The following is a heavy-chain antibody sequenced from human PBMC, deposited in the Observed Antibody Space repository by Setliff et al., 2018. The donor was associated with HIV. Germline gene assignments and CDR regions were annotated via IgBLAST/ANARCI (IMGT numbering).Heavy chain of an antibody. CDR2: IIPIFGTT. J-gene: IGHJ5*02. CDR3: ALPYCGGGNCWSSASLPPAGWFDP. V-gene: IGHV1-69*05. Sequence: SVKVSCKASGGTFSTHAINWVRQAPGQGLEWMGGIIPIFGTTNYAQKFQGRVTITTDESTSTAYMELSSLRSEDTAVYYCALPYCGGGNCWSSASLPPAGWFDPWGQGTLVTVSS. CDR1: GGTFSTHA. D-gene: IGHD2-15*01.